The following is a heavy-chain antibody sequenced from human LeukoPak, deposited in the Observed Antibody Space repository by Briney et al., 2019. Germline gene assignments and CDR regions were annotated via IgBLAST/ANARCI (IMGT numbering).Heavy chain of an antibody. D-gene: IGHD3-10*01. CDR2: INWSGGET. V-gene: IGHV3-20*04. J-gene: IGHJ6*03. CDR1: GFTFDDYG. CDR3: VGHERGVYYYYYIDV. Sequence: GGSLRLSCAASGFTFDDYGMSWVRQAPGKGLEWVSGINWSGGETDYADSVKGGFIISRDNAKNSLYLQMSVLTVDDTAVYYCVGHERGVYYYYYIDVWGKGTTVIVSS.